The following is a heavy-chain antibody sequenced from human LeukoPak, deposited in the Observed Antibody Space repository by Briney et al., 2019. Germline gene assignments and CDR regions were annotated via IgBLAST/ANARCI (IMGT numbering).Heavy chain of an antibody. D-gene: IGHD6-6*01. J-gene: IGHJ6*02. CDR2: INSDGSST. CDR3: ASAISAEYSSLLPDYYGMDV. V-gene: IGHV3-74*01. Sequence: GGSLRLSCAASGFTFSSYWMHWVRQAPGKGLVWVSRINSDGSSTSYADSVKGRFTISRDNAKNTLYLQMNSLRAEDTAVYYCASAISAEYSSLLPDYYGMDVWGQGTTVTVSS. CDR1: GFTFSSYW.